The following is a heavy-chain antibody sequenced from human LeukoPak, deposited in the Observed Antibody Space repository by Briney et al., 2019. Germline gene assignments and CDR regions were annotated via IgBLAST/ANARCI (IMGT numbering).Heavy chain of an antibody. V-gene: IGHV1-24*01. CDR3: ATADARQWLVKEGAFDI. CDR1: GYTLTELS. CDR2: FDPEDGET. J-gene: IGHJ3*02. D-gene: IGHD6-19*01. Sequence: ASVKVSCKVSGYTLTELSMHWVRQAPGKGLEWMGGFDPEDGETIYAQKFQGRVTMTEDTSTDTAYMELGSLRSEDTAVYYCATADARQWLVKEGAFDIWGQGTMVTVSS.